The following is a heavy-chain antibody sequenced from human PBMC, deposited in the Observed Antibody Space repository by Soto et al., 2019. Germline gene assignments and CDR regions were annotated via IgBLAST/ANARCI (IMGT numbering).Heavy chain of an antibody. J-gene: IGHJ4*02. Sequence: EVQLVESGGGLVQPGGSLRLSCAASGFTFSSYWMSWVRQAPGKGLDWVANIKQDGSEKYYVDSVKGRFTISRDNAKNSLYLQMNSLRAEDTAVYYCARDADSSSLDYWGQGTLVTVSS. D-gene: IGHD3-22*01. V-gene: IGHV3-7*01. CDR2: IKQDGSEK. CDR1: GFTFSSYW. CDR3: ARDADSSSLDY.